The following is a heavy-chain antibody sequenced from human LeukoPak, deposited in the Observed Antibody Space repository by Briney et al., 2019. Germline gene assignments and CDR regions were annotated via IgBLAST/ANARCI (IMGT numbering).Heavy chain of an antibody. CDR3: AADYGEYEVNFDC. J-gene: IGHJ4*02. CDR2: INHSGST. CDR1: GGSFSGYY. D-gene: IGHD4-17*01. V-gene: IGHV4-34*01. Sequence: SETLSLTCAVYGGSFSGYYWSWIRQPPGKGLEWIGEINHSGSTNYNPSLKSRVTISVDTSKNQFSLKLSSVTAADTAVYYCAADYGEYEVNFDCWGQGTLVTVSS.